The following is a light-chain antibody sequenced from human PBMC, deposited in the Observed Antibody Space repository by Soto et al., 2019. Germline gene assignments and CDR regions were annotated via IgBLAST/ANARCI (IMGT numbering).Light chain of an antibody. CDR1: QGISSY. Sequence: DIQLTQSPSFLSASVGDRVTLTCRASQGISSYLAWYQQKPGKAPKLLIYAASTLQSGVPSRFSGSGSGTEFTLTMSSLQPEDFATYYCQQGGTFGPGTKVDI. J-gene: IGKJ3*01. CDR2: AAS. CDR3: QQGGT. V-gene: IGKV1-9*01.